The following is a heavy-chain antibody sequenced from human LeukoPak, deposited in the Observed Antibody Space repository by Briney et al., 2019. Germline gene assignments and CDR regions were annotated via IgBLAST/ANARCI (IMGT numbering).Heavy chain of an antibody. V-gene: IGHV1-8*01. CDR1: GYTFTSYD. CDR2: MNPNSGNT. Sequence: ASVKVSCKASGYTFTSYDINWVRQATGQGLEWMGWMNPNSGNTGYAQKFQGRVTMTRNTSISTAYMELSSLRSEDTAVYYCARGQGYCSGGSCCYYYYYMDVWGKGTTVTVSS. J-gene: IGHJ6*03. D-gene: IGHD2-15*01. CDR3: ARGQGYCSGGSCCYYYYYMDV.